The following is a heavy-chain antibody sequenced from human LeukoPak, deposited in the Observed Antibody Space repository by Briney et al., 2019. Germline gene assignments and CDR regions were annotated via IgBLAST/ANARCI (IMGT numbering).Heavy chain of an antibody. CDR2: INTNTGSP. V-gene: IGHV7-4-1*02. CDR3: ASSLTGYYQNDAFDI. Sequence: ASVKVSCKASGYTFTSYYMHWVRQAPGQGLEWMGWINTNTGSPTYAQGFTGRFVFSLDTSVSTAYLQISSLKAEDTAVYYCASSLTGYYQNDAFDIWGQGTMVTVSS. J-gene: IGHJ3*02. D-gene: IGHD3-9*01. CDR1: GYTFTSYY.